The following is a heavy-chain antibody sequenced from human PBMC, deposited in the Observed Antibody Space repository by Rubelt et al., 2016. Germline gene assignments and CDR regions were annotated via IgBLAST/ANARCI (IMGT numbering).Heavy chain of an antibody. CDR2: INHSGST. D-gene: IGHD5-24*01. CDR3: ARDFYNFYEIDY. J-gene: IGHJ4*02. V-gene: IGHV4-34*01. Sequence: GLEWIGEINHSGSTNYNPSLKSRVTISVDTSKNQFSLKLSSVTAADTAVYYCARDFYNFYEIDYWGQGTLVTVSS.